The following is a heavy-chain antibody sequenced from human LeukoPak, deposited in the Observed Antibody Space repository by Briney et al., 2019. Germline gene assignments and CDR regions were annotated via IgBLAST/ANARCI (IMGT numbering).Heavy chain of an antibody. CDR1: GYSFTTYW. V-gene: IGHV5-51*01. CDR2: IYPDDSDT. J-gene: IGHJ5*02. D-gene: IGHD3/OR15-3a*01. CDR3: ARHVTTTDFSWFDP. Sequence: GESLKISCKGSGYSFTTYWIGWVRQMPGKGLEWMGIIYPDDSDTRYSPSFQGQVTISADKSISTAYLQWSSLKASDTAMYYCARHVTTTDFSWFDPWGQGTLVTVSS.